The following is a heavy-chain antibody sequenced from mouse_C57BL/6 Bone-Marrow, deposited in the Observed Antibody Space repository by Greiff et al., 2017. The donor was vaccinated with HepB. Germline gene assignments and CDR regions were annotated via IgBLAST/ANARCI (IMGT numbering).Heavy chain of an antibody. J-gene: IGHJ4*01. D-gene: IGHD1-1*01. CDR1: GFTFSDYG. CDR3: ERQGATYAMDY. CDR2: LSNLAYSI. Sequence: DVMLVESGGGLVQPGGSLKLSCAASGFTFSDYGMAWVRQAPRKGTEWVAFLSNLAYSIYYADTVTGRFTISRENAKNTLYLEMSSLSTEDTAMYYCERQGATYAMDYWGKGTSVTVSS. V-gene: IGHV5-15*01.